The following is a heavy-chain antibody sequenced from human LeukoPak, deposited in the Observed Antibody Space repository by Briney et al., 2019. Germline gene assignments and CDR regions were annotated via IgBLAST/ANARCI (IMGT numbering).Heavy chain of an antibody. J-gene: IGHJ4*02. CDR1: GGSFSGYY. Sequence: SETLSLTCAVYGGSFSGYYWSWIRQPPGKGLEWIGEINHSGSTNYNPSLKSRVTISVDTSKNQFSLKLSSVTAADTAVYYCARSWDYDSSGYYYVDYWGQGTLSPSPQ. CDR3: ARSWDYDSSGYYYVDY. V-gene: IGHV4-34*01. D-gene: IGHD3-22*01. CDR2: INHSGST.